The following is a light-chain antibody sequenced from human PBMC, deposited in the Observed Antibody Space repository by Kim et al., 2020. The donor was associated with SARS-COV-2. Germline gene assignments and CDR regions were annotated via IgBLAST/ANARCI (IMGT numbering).Light chain of an antibody. Sequence: SPGRRATLSCRASQSVGTNVAWYQQKPGQAPQLLIYGASTRAAGIPARFSGSGSGTEFTLTIGSLQSEDLAVYSCQQYDDWPPWTFGQGTKVDIK. J-gene: IGKJ1*01. CDR3: QQYDDWPPWT. V-gene: IGKV3-15*01. CDR1: QSVGTN. CDR2: GAS.